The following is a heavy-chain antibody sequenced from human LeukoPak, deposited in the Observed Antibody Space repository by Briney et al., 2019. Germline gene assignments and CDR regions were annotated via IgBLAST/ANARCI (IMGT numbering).Heavy chain of an antibody. CDR2: IYHSGST. V-gene: IGHV4-59*01. CDR3: ARDGVQGGIVVLFDY. Sequence: SETLSLTCTVSGGSISSYYWSWIRQPPGKGLEWIGYIYHSGSTNYNPSLKSRVTISVDTSKNQFSLKLSSVTAADTAVYYCARDGVQGGIVVLFDYWGQGTLVTVSS. CDR1: GGSISSYY. D-gene: IGHD2-2*01. J-gene: IGHJ4*02.